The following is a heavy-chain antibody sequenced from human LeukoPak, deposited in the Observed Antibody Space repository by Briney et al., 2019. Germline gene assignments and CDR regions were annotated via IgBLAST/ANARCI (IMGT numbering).Heavy chain of an antibody. CDR3: ARGAWTFDY. CDR1: GFTFSSYW. D-gene: IGHD3/OR15-3a*01. V-gene: IGHV3-7*01. J-gene: IGHJ4*02. Sequence: GGSLRLSCVASGFTFSSYWMSWVRQAPAKGLEWVANIKQDGSEKYYVDSVKGRFTISRDNAKNSLYLQMNSLRAEDTAVYYCARGAWTFDYWGQGTLVSVSS. CDR2: IKQDGSEK.